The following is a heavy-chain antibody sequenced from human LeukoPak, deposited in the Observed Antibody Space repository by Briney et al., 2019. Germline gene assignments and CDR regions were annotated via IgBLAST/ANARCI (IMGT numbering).Heavy chain of an antibody. CDR2: ISYDGSNK. J-gene: IGHJ5*02. D-gene: IGHD2-8*02. CDR3: ARAMGCTGNTCRNYWFDP. V-gene: IGHV3-30*01. Sequence: GGSLRLSCAASGFTFSSYAMHWVRQAPGKGLEWVAVISYDGSNKYYADSAKGRFTISRDNSKNTLYLQMNSLRAEDTAVYYCARAMGCTGNTCRNYWFDPWGQGTLATVSS. CDR1: GFTFSSYA.